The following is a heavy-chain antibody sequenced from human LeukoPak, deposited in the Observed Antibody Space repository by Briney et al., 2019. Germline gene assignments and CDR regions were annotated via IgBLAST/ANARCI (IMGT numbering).Heavy chain of an antibody. CDR1: GYTFTSYG. CDR2: ISAYNGNT. D-gene: IGHD3-9*01. J-gene: IGHJ4*02. CDR3: ARVGILTGQKLNDY. Sequence: ASVKVSCKASGYTFTSYGISWVRQAPGQGLEWMGWISAYNGNTNYAQKLQGRVTMTTDTSTSTAYMQLRSLRSDDTAVYYCARVGILTGQKLNDYWGQGTLVTVSS. V-gene: IGHV1-18*01.